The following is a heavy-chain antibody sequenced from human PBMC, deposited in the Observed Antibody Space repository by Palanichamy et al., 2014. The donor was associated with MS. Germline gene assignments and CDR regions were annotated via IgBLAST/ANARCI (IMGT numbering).Heavy chain of an antibody. CDR2: INSDGSST. J-gene: IGHJ4*02. Sequence: EVQLVESGEALVQPGGSRETLLCSSGFTFSSYWMHWVRQAPGKGLVWVSRINSDGSSTSCADSVKGRFTISRDNAKNTLYLQMNSLRAEDTAVYYRAREQWLVSPLGYWGQGTLVTVSS. CDR3: AREQWLVSPLGY. D-gene: IGHD6-19*01. CDR1: GFTFSSYW. V-gene: IGHV3-74*01.